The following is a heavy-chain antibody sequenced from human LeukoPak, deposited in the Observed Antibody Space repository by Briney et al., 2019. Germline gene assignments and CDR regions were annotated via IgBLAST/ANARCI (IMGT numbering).Heavy chain of an antibody. J-gene: IGHJ4*02. Sequence: TLSLTCTVSGASISSGGYYWSWIRQHPGKGLEWIRYEDDAGSTYYNPSLRSRIFISVDTARNQFSLLLRSVTAADTAVYYCASHCSGGTCYRYFFDYWGQGTQVTVFS. CDR1: GASISSGGYY. D-gene: IGHD2-15*01. CDR2: EDDAGST. CDR3: ASHCSGGTCYRYFFDY. V-gene: IGHV4-31*03.